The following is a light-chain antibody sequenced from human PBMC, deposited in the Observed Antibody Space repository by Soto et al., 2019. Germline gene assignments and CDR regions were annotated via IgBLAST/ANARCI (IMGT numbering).Light chain of an antibody. CDR2: GNS. V-gene: IGLV1-40*01. J-gene: IGLJ2*01. Sequence: QSVLTQPPSVSGAPGQRVTISCTGSSSNIGANYDVHWYQQVPGAAPKVLISGNSNRPSGVPDRFSGSKSGTSASLAITGLQAEDEADYYCQSYDSSLSALIFGGGTKLTV. CDR3: QSYDSSLSALI. CDR1: SSNIGANYD.